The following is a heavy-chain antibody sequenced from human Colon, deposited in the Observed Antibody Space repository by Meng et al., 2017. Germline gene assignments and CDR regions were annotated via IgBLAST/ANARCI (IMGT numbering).Heavy chain of an antibody. J-gene: IGHJ4*02. CDR1: GYTFSGYN. Sequence: ASVKVSCKASGYTFSGYNIRWVRQAPGQGLEWMGWINAKSGDTNYAQKFQGRVTMTRDTSITTAYMELRRLRSDDTAMYYCARGITGDGLVFIDFWGQGTLVTVSS. CDR3: ARGITGDGLVFIDF. D-gene: IGHD7-27*01. V-gene: IGHV1-2*02. CDR2: INAKSGDT.